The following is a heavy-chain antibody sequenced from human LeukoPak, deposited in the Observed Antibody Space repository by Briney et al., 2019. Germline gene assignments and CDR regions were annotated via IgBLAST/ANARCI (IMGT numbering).Heavy chain of an antibody. V-gene: IGHV3-30-3*01. CDR2: ISYDGSNK. CDR3: ARSDYDYFDY. D-gene: IGHD3-16*01. CDR1: GFTFSSYA. J-gene: IGHJ4*02. Sequence: GGSLRLSCAASGFTFSSYAMHWVRQAPGKGPEWVAVISYDGSNKYYADSVKGRFTISRDNSKNTLYLQMNSLRAEDTAVYYCARSDYDYFDYWGQGTLVTVSS.